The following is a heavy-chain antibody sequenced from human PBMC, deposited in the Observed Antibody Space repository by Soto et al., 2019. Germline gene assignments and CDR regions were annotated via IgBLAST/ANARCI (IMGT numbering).Heavy chain of an antibody. D-gene: IGHD2-2*01. J-gene: IGHJ6*03. CDR3: ARTRCSSTSCYDGYYYYYMDV. CDR1: GFTFSDYY. Sequence: QVQLVESGGGLVKPGGSLRLSCAASGFTFSDYYMSWIRQAPGKGLEWVSYISSSGSTIYYADSVKGQFTISRDNAKNSLYLQMNSLRAEDTAVYYCARTRCSSTSCYDGYYYYYMDVWGKGTTVTVSS. CDR2: ISSSGSTI. V-gene: IGHV3-11*01.